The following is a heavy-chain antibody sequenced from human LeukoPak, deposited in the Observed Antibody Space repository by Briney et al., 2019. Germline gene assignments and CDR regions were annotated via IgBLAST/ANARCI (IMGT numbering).Heavy chain of an antibody. V-gene: IGHV3-30*04. CDR2: ISYDGSNK. CDR1: GFTFSSYG. D-gene: IGHD6-19*01. J-gene: IGHJ5*02. CDR3: AKELKQWLVLYCFDL. Sequence: SGGSLRLSCAASGFTFSSYGMHWVRQAPGKGLEWVAVISYDGSNKYYADSVKGRFTISRDNSKNTLYLQMNSLRAEATAVYYCAKELKQWLVLYCFDLWGQGTLVTVSS.